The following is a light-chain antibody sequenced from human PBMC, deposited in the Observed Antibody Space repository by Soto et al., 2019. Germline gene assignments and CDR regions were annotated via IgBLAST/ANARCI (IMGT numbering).Light chain of an antibody. CDR2: GAS. J-gene: IGKJ1*01. V-gene: IGKV3-20*01. Sequence: EIVLTQSPGTLSLSTGERATLSCRASQSVNNNFLAWYQQKPGQAPRLLIYGASSRATGIPDRFSGRGSGTDFTLTISRLELGDFAMYYCQQYDSLPRTFGQGTKVEVK. CDR3: QQYDSLPRT. CDR1: QSVNNNF.